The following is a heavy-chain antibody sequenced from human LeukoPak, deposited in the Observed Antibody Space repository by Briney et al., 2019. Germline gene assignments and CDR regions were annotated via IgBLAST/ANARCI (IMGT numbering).Heavy chain of an antibody. Sequence: SVKVSCKASGGTFSSYAISWVRQAPGQGLEWMGRIIPIFGTANYAQKFQGRVTITTDESTSTAYMELSSLRSEDTAVYYCASQPPMVVTPIDWYFDLWGRGTLVTVSS. J-gene: IGHJ2*01. D-gene: IGHD4-23*01. CDR2: IIPIFGTA. V-gene: IGHV1-69*05. CDR1: GGTFSSYA. CDR3: ASQPPMVVTPIDWYFDL.